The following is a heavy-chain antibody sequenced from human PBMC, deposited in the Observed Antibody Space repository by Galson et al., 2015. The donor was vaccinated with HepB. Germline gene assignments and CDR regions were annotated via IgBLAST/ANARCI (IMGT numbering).Heavy chain of an antibody. CDR2: ISYDGSNK. D-gene: IGHD2-2*01. CDR3: ARVLRYCTSTSCYFEYYFDY. CDR1: GFTFSIYA. Sequence: SLRLSCAASGFTFSIYAMHWVRQAPGKGLEWVAVISYDGSNKYYADSVKGRFTISRDNSKNTLYLQMNSLRTEDTAVYYCARVLRYCTSTSCYFEYYFDYWGQGTLVTVSS. J-gene: IGHJ4*02. V-gene: IGHV3-30-3*01.